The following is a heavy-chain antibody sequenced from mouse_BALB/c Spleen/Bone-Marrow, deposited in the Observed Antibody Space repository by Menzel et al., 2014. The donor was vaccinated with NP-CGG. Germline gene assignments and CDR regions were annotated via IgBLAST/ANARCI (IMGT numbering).Heavy chain of an antibody. D-gene: IGHD2-1*01. CDR2: IDPANGNT. V-gene: IGHV14-3*02. CDR1: GFYIKDTY. Sequence: VQLQQSGAELVKPGASVKLSCTASGFYIKDTYMHWMKQRPEQGLEWIGRIDPANGNTKYDPKFQGKATITADTSSNTAYLQLSSLTSEDTAVYYCARNGNYGAWFAYWGQGTLVTVSA. CDR3: ARNGNYGAWFAY. J-gene: IGHJ3*01.